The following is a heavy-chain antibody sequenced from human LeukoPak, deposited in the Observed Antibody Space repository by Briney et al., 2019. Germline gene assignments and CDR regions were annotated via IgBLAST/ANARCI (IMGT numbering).Heavy chain of an antibody. V-gene: IGHV4-38-2*01. Sequence: SETLSLTCGVSGYSLSRGYYWAWIRPPPGKGLEWIGTIYHIGSTYYNPSLESRVTISVDTSKNEFSLNLNSVTAADTAVYYCARAGWIITSGIDYWGQGALVTVSS. CDR2: IYHIGST. D-gene: IGHD1-20*01. CDR3: ARAGWIITSGIDY. J-gene: IGHJ4*02. CDR1: GYSLSRGYY.